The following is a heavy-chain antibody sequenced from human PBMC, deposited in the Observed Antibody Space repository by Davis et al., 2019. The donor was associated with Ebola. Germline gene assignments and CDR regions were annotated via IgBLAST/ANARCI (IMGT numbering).Heavy chain of an antibody. CDR2: ISAYNGNT. Sequence: ASVTVSCKASGYTFTSYGISWVRQAPGQGLEWMGWISAYNGNTHYAQKLQGRVTMTTHTSTSTAYMELRRLRSDETAVYYCARDRSDYYDSRAFSYYYMDVWGKGTTVTVSS. CDR1: GYTFTSYG. V-gene: IGHV1-18*01. CDR3: ARDRSDYYDSRAFSYYYMDV. J-gene: IGHJ6*03. D-gene: IGHD3-22*01.